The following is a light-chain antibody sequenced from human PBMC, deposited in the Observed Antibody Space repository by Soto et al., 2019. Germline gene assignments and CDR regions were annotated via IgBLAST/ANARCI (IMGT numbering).Light chain of an antibody. V-gene: IGKV1-5*03. Sequence: DIQMTQSPSTLSASVGDRVTITCRASQSISSWLAWYQQKPGKAPKLLIYKASSLESGVPSRFSGSGSGTEFTLTISSLQPDDFVTYYCQQYNSPWGTFGQGTKVEIK. J-gene: IGKJ1*01. CDR3: QQYNSPWGT. CDR2: KAS. CDR1: QSISSW.